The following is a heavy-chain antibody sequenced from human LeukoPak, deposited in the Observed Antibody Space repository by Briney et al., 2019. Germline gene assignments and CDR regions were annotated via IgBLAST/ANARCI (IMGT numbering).Heavy chain of an antibody. Sequence: GGSLRLSCAASGFTFSSYAMHWVRQAPGKGLEWVAVISYDGSNKYYADSVKGRFTISRDNSKNTLYLQMNSLRAEDTAVYYCASSYSSSWNYYYYYMDVWGKGTTVTVSS. V-gene: IGHV3-30*01. CDR3: ASSYSSSWNYYYYYMDV. CDR2: ISYDGSNK. D-gene: IGHD6-13*01. J-gene: IGHJ6*03. CDR1: GFTFSSYA.